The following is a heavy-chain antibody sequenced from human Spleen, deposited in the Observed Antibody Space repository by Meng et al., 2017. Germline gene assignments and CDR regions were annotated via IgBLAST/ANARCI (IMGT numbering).Heavy chain of an antibody. Sequence: GGSLRLSCAACGFTFSNYDMHWVRQVTGKRLEWVSDISISGGSTNYADSVKGRFTISRDNSRNTLYLQMNSLRAEDTAVYFCAKSVITFGGIIPDYWGQGTLVTVSS. CDR3: AKSVITFGGIIPDY. V-gene: IGHV3-23*01. D-gene: IGHD3-16*02. J-gene: IGHJ4*02. CDR2: ISISGGST. CDR1: GFTFSNYD.